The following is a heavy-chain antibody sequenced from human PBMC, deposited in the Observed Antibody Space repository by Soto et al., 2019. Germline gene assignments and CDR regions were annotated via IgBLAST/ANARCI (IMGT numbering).Heavy chain of an antibody. J-gene: IGHJ4*02. V-gene: IGHV3-15*01. CDR3: TTAASTLRYFDWLPFDY. Sequence: GALRLSCAASGFTFSNAWMSWVRQAPGKGLEWVGRIKSKTDGGTTDYAAPVKGRFTISRDDSKNTLYLQMNSLKTEDTAVYYCTTAASTLRYFDWLPFDYWGQGTLVTVSS. CDR1: GFTFSNAW. CDR2: IKSKTDGGTT. D-gene: IGHD3-9*01.